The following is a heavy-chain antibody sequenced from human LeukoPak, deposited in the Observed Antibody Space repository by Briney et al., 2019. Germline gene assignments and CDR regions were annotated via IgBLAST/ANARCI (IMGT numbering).Heavy chain of an antibody. D-gene: IGHD1-26*01. CDR1: GXSISSTTSY. CDR3: ARQAVVGGTLDY. J-gene: IGHJ4*02. Sequence: PSETLSLTCTVSGXSISSTTSYWGWIRQPPGKELEWIGNIYFRGSTYYNPSLQSRVTISADTSKNQFSLKLSSVTAADTAVYYCARQAVVGGTLDYWGQGTLVTVSS. V-gene: IGHV4-39*01. CDR2: IYFRGST.